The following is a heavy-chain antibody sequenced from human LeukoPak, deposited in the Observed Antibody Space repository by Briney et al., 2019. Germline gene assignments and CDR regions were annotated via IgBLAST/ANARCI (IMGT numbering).Heavy chain of an antibody. V-gene: IGHV3-9*01. CDR1: GFTFDDYA. CDR3: AKGTYYYDSSGYSYYFDY. CDR2: ISWNSGSI. Sequence: GRSLRLSCAASGFTFDDYAMHWVRQAPGKGLEWVSGISWNSGSIGYADSVKGRFTISRDNAKNSLYLQMNSLRAEGTALYYCAKGTYYYDSSGYSYYFDYWGQGTLVTVSS. J-gene: IGHJ4*02. D-gene: IGHD3-22*01.